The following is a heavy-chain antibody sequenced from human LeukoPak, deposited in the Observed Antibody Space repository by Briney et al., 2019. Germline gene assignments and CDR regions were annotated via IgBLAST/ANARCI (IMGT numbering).Heavy chain of an antibody. J-gene: IGHJ3*02. Sequence: GGSLRLSCAASGFTFSSYSMNWVRQAPGKGLEWVSYISSSSSTIYYADSVKGRFTISRDNAKNSLYLQMNSLRAEDTAVYYCARVEGEIPWYYGAFDIWGQGTMVTVSS. D-gene: IGHD3-16*01. CDR2: ISSSSSTI. V-gene: IGHV3-48*01. CDR1: GFTFSSYS. CDR3: ARVEGEIPWYYGAFDI.